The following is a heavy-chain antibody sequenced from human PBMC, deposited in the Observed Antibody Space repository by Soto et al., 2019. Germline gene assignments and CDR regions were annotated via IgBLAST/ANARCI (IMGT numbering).Heavy chain of an antibody. CDR1: GFTFSSYA. CDR2: ISYDGSNK. J-gene: IGHJ1*01. Sequence: WRSLRLSCSASGFTFSSYAMHWVRQAPGKGLEWVAVISYDGSNKYYADSVKGRFTISRDNSKNTLYLQMNSLRAEDTAVYYCARDYGYYYDSSGYPVQHWGQGTLVTVSS. V-gene: IGHV3-30-3*01. D-gene: IGHD3-22*01. CDR3: ARDYGYYYDSSGYPVQH.